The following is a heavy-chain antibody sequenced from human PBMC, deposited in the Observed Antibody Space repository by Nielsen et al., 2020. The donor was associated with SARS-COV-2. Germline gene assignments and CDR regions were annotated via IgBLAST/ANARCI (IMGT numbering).Heavy chain of an antibody. D-gene: IGHD3-22*01. Sequence: GESLKISCAASGFTFSSYWMSWVRQAPGKGLEWVANIKQDGSEKYYVDSVKGRFTISRDNAKNSLYLQMNSLRAEDTAVYYCARVYDSSGLIRGDAFDIWGQGTMVTVSS. CDR3: ARVYDSSGLIRGDAFDI. J-gene: IGHJ3*02. CDR1: GFTFSSYW. CDR2: IKQDGSEK. V-gene: IGHV3-7*01.